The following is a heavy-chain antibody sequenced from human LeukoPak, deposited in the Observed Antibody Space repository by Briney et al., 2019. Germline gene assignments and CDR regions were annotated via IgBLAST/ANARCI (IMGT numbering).Heavy chain of an antibody. V-gene: IGHV4-34*01. Sequence: SETLSLTCAVYGGSFSGYYWSWIRQPPGKGLEWIGEINHSGSTNYNPSLKSRVTISVDTSKNQFSLKLSSVTAADTAVYYCARWRDIVVVVAAKKAFDIWGQGTMVTVSS. CDR2: INHSGST. J-gene: IGHJ3*02. D-gene: IGHD2-15*01. CDR3: ARWRDIVVVVAAKKAFDI. CDR1: GGSFSGYY.